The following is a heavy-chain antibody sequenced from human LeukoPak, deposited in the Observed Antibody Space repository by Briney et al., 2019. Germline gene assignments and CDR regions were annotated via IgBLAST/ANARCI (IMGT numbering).Heavy chain of an antibody. CDR2: LSSSGSTI. CDR3: AREAIVVVITLGAFDI. V-gene: IGHV3-48*04. D-gene: IGHD3-22*01. CDR1: GFTFSSYS. J-gene: IGHJ3*02. Sequence: GGSLRLSCAASGFTFSSYSMNWVRQAPGKGLEWVSYLSSSGSTIYYADSVKGRFTISRDNAKNSLYLQMNSLRAEDTAVYYCAREAIVVVITLGAFDIWGQGTMVTVSS.